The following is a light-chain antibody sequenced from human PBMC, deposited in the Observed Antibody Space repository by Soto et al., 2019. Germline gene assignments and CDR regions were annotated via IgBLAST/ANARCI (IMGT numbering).Light chain of an antibody. CDR3: QQYGNSPIT. Sequence: EIVLTQSPGTLSLSPGERPTLSCRASQSVSSSSLAWYQQKPGQAPRLLIYGASSRATGIPDRFSGSGSGTHFTLTITRLEPEDFALYYCQQYGNSPITFGQGTRLEIK. CDR1: QSVSSSS. CDR2: GAS. J-gene: IGKJ5*01. V-gene: IGKV3-20*01.